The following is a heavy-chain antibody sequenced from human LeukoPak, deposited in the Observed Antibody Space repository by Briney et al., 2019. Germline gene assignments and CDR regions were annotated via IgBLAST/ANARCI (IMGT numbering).Heavy chain of an antibody. J-gene: IGHJ6*03. V-gene: IGHV3-30*18. Sequence: GGSLRLSCAASGFTFSSYGMHWVRQAPGKGLEWVAVISYDGSNKYYADSVKGRFTISRDNSKNTLYLQVNSLRAEDTAVYYCAKMEWVDIVATRNYYYYYMDVWGKGTTVTVSS. CDR1: GFTFSSYG. CDR3: AKMEWVDIVATRNYYYYYMDV. D-gene: IGHD5-12*01. CDR2: ISYDGSNK.